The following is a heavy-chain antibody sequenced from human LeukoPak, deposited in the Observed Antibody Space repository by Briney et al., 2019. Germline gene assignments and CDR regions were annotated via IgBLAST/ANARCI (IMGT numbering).Heavy chain of an antibody. CDR2: ISAYNGNT. CDR3: ARDSGSNLYYYYYGMDV. D-gene: IGHD1-26*01. J-gene: IGHJ6*02. V-gene: IGHV1-18*01. CDR1: GYTFTSYG. Sequence: GASVKVSCKASGYTFTSYGISWVRQAPGQGPEWMGWISAYNGNTNYAQKLQGRVTMTTDTSTSTAYMELRSLRSDDTAVYYCARDSGSNLYYYYYGMDVWGQGTTVTVSS.